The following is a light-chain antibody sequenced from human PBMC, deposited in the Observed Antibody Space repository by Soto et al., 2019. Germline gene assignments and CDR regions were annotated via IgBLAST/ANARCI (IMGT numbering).Light chain of an antibody. V-gene: IGKV3-11*01. Sequence: EIVLTQSPATLSLSPGERATLSCRASQSVSTSLAWYQQKPGQAPRLLIYDASDRATGIPARFSASGSGTDFSLTSSSLEPEDFAVYYCQHRISWPFTFGQGTNLEIK. CDR3: QHRISWPFT. CDR1: QSVSTS. J-gene: IGKJ2*01. CDR2: DAS.